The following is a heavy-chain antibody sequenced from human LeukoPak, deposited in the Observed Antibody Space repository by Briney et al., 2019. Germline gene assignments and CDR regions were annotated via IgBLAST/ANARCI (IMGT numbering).Heavy chain of an antibody. Sequence: SETLSLTCTVSGGSISNNYWGWIRQSPGKGLEWIGCIYSSGSTDYNPSLKSRVTLSVDTSKNQFSLKLSSVTAADTAVYYCARHGLKLVGASTIYFDNWGQGTLVTVSS. V-gene: IGHV4-59*08. J-gene: IGHJ4*02. CDR2: IYSSGST. D-gene: IGHD1-26*01. CDR3: ARHGLKLVGASTIYFDN. CDR1: GGSISNNY.